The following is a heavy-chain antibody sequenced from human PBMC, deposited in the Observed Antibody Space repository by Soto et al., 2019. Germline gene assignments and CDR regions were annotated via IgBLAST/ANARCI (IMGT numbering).Heavy chain of an antibody. D-gene: IGHD6-19*01. Sequence: EVQLVESGGGLVQPGGSLRLSCAASGFTFSSYSMNWVRQAPGKGLEWVSYISSSSSTIYYADSVKGRFTISRDNAKNTLYLQMNRLRAEDTAVYYCARVDGWYSAEWYSDLWGRGTLVTVSS. J-gene: IGHJ2*01. CDR2: ISSSSSTI. CDR3: ARVDGWYSAEWYSDL. V-gene: IGHV3-48*01. CDR1: GFTFSSYS.